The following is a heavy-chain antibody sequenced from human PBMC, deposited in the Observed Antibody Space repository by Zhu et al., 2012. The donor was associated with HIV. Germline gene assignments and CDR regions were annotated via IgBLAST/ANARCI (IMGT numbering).Heavy chain of an antibody. Sequence: QVQLQQWGAGLLKPSETLSLTCAVYGGSFSGFYWSWIRQPPGKGLEWIGEINHSGSVNYNPSLKSRVTISVDTSKNQFSLKLSSVTAADTALYYCARGDNYYASGSPAKGRYFQYWGQGTLVT. CDR3: ARGDNYYASGSPAKGRYFQY. V-gene: IGHV4-34*01. D-gene: IGHD3-10*01. J-gene: IGHJ1*01. CDR2: INHSGSV. CDR1: GGSFSGFY.